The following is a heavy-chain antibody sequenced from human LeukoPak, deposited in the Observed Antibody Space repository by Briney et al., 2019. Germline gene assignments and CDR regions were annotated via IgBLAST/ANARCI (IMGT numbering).Heavy chain of an antibody. V-gene: IGHV1-3*01. CDR2: INAGNGNT. D-gene: IGHD5-18*01. CDR1: GYTFTSYA. CDR3: ARDLGYSYGRHRYNWFDP. Sequence: VASVKVSCKASGYTFTSYAMHWVRQAPGQRLEWMGWINAGNGNTKYSQKLQGRVTMTTDTSTSTAYMELRSLRSDDTAVYYCARDLGYSYGRHRYNWFDPWGQGTLATVSS. J-gene: IGHJ5*02.